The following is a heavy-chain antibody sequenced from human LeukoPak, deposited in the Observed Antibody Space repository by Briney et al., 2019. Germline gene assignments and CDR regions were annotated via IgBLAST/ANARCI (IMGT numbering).Heavy chain of an antibody. CDR1: GFTFSSYW. V-gene: IGHV3-74*01. D-gene: IGHD5-18*01. CDR2: INSDGSST. Sequence: GGSLRLSCAASGFTFSSYWMHWVRQAPGKGLVWVSRINSDGSSTSYADSVKGRFTISRDNSKNTLYLQMNSLRAEDTAVYYCARGDLIQLWSPSFDPWGQGTLVTVSS. CDR3: ARGDLIQLWSPSFDP. J-gene: IGHJ5*02.